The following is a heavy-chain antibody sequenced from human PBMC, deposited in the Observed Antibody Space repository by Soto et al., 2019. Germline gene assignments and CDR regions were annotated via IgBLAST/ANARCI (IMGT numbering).Heavy chain of an antibody. CDR3: ARSRGYYDSSDYSYY. CDR1: GGSISSSNW. CDR2: IYHGGST. D-gene: IGHD3-22*01. J-gene: IGHJ4*02. V-gene: IGHV4-4*02. Sequence: SETLSLTCAVSGGSISSSNWWSWVRQPPGKGLEWIGEIYHGGSTNYNPSLKSRVTISVDKSKNQFSLKLSSVTAADTAVYYCARSRGYYDSSDYSYYWGQGTLVTVSS.